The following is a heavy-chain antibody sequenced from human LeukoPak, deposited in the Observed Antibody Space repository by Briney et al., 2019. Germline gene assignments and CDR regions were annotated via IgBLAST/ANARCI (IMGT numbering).Heavy chain of an antibody. J-gene: IGHJ3*02. Sequence: GXSXSSSSYYWGWIRQRPGXGLEWIGSIYYSGSTYYNPSLKSRFTISVDTAKNQFSLKLSYVTAADTAVYXXXXXXXXXXXXXXXNXXXXIWGQGXMXTVSS. CDR1: GXSXSSSSYY. CDR3: XXXXXXXXXXXXXNXXXXI. V-gene: IGHV4-39*07. CDR2: IYYSGST.